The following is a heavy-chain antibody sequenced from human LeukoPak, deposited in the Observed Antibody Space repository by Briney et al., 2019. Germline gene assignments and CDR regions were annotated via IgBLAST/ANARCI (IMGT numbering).Heavy chain of an antibody. CDR2: ISSSGGST. CDR3: AREPTIFGVVIPPDY. Sequence: GGSLRLSCAASGFTFSSYAMSWVRQAPGKGLEWVSGISSSGGSTYYADSVKGRFTISRDNSKHTLFLQMSSLRVEDTAVYYCAREPTIFGVVIPPDYWGQGTLVTVSS. J-gene: IGHJ4*02. CDR1: GFTFSSYA. D-gene: IGHD3-3*01. V-gene: IGHV3-23*01.